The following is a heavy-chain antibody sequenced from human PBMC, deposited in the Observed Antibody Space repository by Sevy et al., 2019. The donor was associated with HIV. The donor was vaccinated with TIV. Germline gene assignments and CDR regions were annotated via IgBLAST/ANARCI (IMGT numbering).Heavy chain of an antibody. V-gene: IGHV1-2*02. CDR3: ARVVEPAGIDPYYYGVDV. CDR1: GYTFTDNY. D-gene: IGHD2-2*02. J-gene: IGHJ6*02. CDR2: INPKSGGT. Sequence: ASVKVSCKASGYTFTDNYIHWVRQAPGQGLEWMGWINPKSGGTNYAQKFHGRVTMTRDTSISTAYMELSRLRSDDTAVYYCARVVEPAGIDPYYYGVDVWGPGATVTVSS.